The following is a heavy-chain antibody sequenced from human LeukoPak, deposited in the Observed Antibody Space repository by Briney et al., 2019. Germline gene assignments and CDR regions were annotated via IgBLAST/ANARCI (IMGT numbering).Heavy chain of an antibody. J-gene: IGHJ4*02. Sequence: SETLSLTCTVSGGSISSYYWSWIRQPPGKGLEWIGYIYYSGSTNYNPSLKSRVTISVDTSKNQFSLKLSSVTAADTAVYYCARHPPTGGGIGHIDYWGQGTLVTVSS. CDR1: GGSISSYY. D-gene: IGHD2-8*02. V-gene: IGHV4-59*01. CDR3: ARHPPTGGGIGHIDY. CDR2: IYYSGST.